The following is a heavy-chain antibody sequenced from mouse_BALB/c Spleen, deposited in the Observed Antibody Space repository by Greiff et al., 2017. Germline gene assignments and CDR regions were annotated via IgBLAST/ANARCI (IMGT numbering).Heavy chain of an antibody. CDR3: LAYDYAYAMDD. CDR1: GFTFSSYW. Sequence: EVKVEESGGGLVQPGGSMKLSCVASGFTFSSYWMSWVRQSPEKGLEWVAEIRLKSDNYATKYAESVKGKFTISRDDSKSHLYLQMNSLRAVDTGIYYCLAYDYAYAMDDWGQGTSVTVSS. D-gene: IGHD2-4*01. J-gene: IGHJ4*01. V-gene: IGHV6-6*02. CDR2: IRLKSDNYAT.